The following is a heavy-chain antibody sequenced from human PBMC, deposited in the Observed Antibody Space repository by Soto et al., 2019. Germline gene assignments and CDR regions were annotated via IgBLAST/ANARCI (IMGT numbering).Heavy chain of an antibody. CDR3: ARDNGIVVVPAAMAH. CDR1: GFTFSSYA. D-gene: IGHD2-2*01. J-gene: IGHJ4*02. CDR2: ISYDGSNK. V-gene: IGHV3-30-3*01. Sequence: GGSLRLSCAASGFTFSSYAMHWVRQAPGKGLEWVAVISYDGSNKYYADSVKGRFTISRDNSKNTLYLQMNSLRAEDTAVYYCARDNGIVVVPAAMAHWGQGTLVTVS.